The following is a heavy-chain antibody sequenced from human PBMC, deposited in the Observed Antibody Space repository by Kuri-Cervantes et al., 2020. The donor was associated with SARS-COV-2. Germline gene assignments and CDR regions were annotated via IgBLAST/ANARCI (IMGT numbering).Heavy chain of an antibody. CDR1: NGSISSYY. V-gene: IGHV4-59*01. CDR2: ISHSRGT. D-gene: IGHD1-26*01. J-gene: IGHJ5*02. CDR3: ARALSHTGYSGSYNWSDP. Sequence: SETLSLTCTVSNGSISSYYWSWIRQPPGKGLEWIGYISHSRGTNYNPSLKSRVTISRDTSKNQFSLKLSSVTAADTAVYYCARALSHTGYSGSYNWSDPWGQGTLVTVSS.